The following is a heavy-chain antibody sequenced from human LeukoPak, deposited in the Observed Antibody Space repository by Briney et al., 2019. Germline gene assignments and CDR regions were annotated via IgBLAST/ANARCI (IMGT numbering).Heavy chain of an antibody. CDR1: GFSFSSYG. D-gene: IGHD6-19*01. CDR2: IRSDGSNK. CDR3: AREMLAAVAAQS. J-gene: IGHJ5*02. V-gene: IGHV3-30*02. Sequence: GGSLRLSCAGSGFSFSSYGMHWVRQAPGKGLEWMAFIRSDGSNKYYADSVKGRFTTSRDNAKNSLYLQMNSLRAEDTAVYYCAREMLAAVAAQSWGQGTLVTVSS.